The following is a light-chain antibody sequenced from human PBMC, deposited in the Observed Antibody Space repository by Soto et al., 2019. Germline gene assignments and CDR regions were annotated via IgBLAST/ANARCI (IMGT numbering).Light chain of an antibody. V-gene: IGKV1-27*01. CDR3: QKYGSAPPFT. J-gene: IGKJ3*01. CDR1: QGISNY. Sequence: DIQMTQSPSSLSASVGDRVTITCRASQGISNYLAWYRQKPGKVPKLLIYAASTLQSGVPSRFSGSGSGTDFTLTISSLQPEDVATYYCQKYGSAPPFTFGPGTKVDIK. CDR2: AAS.